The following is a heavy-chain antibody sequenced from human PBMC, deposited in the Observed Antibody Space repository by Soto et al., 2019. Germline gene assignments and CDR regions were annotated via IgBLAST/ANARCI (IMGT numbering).Heavy chain of an antibody. D-gene: IGHD3-10*01. V-gene: IGHV4-39*01. CDR1: GDSITRSGFY. CDR2: MYHTGST. Sequence: QLHLHESGPGLVKPSETLSLSCSVSGDSITRSGFYWAWLRRPPGKELEWIGSMYHTGSTYYKPSLERRLTMSVDTSKSQFSLRLTSMTAADAGVYFCARVRGGDTHVFDFWGQGARVTVSS. CDR3: ARVRGGDTHVFDF. J-gene: IGHJ4*02.